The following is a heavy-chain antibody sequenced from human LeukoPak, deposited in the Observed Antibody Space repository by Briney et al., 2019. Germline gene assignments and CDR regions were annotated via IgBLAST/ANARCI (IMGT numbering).Heavy chain of an antibody. CDR3: AREPGENYDFWSGYYTLDY. J-gene: IGHJ4*02. CDR2: IYTSGST. D-gene: IGHD3-3*01. CDR1: GGSISSGSYY. Sequence: PSQTLSLTCTVSGGSISSGSYYWSWIRQPAGKGLEWIGRIYTSGSTNYNPSLKSRVTISVDTSKNQFSLKLSSVTAADTAVYYCAREPGENYDFWSGYYTLDYWGQGTLVTVSS. V-gene: IGHV4-61*02.